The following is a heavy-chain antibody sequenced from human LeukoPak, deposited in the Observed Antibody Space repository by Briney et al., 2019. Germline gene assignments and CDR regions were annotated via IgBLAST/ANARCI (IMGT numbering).Heavy chain of an antibody. D-gene: IGHD2/OR15-2a*01. V-gene: IGHV4-34*01. CDR1: GGSFSGYY. CDR3: AGALSAPAWDFAY. J-gene: IGHJ4*02. Sequence: SETLSLTCAVYGGSFSGYYWSWIREPPGKGLERIGEINHSGSTNYNPSLKRRVTISVDTSKNKFSLKLSYLTAAERAMYYCAGALSAPAWDFAYWGQGTLVTVSS. CDR2: INHSGST.